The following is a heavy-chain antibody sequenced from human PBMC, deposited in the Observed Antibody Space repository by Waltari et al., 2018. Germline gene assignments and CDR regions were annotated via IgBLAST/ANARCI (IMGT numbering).Heavy chain of an antibody. J-gene: IGHJ1*01. V-gene: IGHV5-51*01. CDR1: GYSFTSYW. Sequence: EVQLVQSGAEVKKPGESLKISCKGSGYSFTSYWIGWVRQMPGKGLEWMGIFYPGDSDTRYSPAFQGQVTISADKSISTAYLQWSSLKASDTAMYYCARRGDGYNHAEYFQHWGQGTLVTVSS. D-gene: IGHD5-12*01. CDR2: FYPGDSDT. CDR3: ARRGDGYNHAEYFQH.